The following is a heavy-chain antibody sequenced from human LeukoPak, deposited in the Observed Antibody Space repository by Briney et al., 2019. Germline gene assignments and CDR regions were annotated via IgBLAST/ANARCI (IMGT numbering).Heavy chain of an antibody. J-gene: IGHJ4*02. Sequence: GGSLSLSCAASGFPFSSHWMTWVRPAPGKGLEWVANIKQDGSEKYYLYSVKGRFTISIDNAKNSLYLQMNSLGAEDTAVYYCARRGTSSSWAHFDYWGQGTLVTVSS. CDR1: GFPFSSHW. V-gene: IGHV3-7*05. CDR2: IKQDGSEK. CDR3: ARRGTSSSWAHFDY. D-gene: IGHD6-13*01.